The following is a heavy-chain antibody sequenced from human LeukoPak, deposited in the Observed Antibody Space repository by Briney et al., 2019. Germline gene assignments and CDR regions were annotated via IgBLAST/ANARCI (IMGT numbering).Heavy chain of an antibody. D-gene: IGHD4-17*01. J-gene: IGHJ4*02. CDR2: INTDGSST. Sequence: GGSLRLSCAASGFTFDDYAMHWVRQAPGKGLGWVSRINTDGSSTSYADSVKGRFTISRDNAKNTLYLQMNSLRAEDTAVYYCARDPSVLSYGDPYFDYWGQGTLVTVSS. CDR1: GFTFDDYA. CDR3: ARDPSVLSYGDPYFDY. V-gene: IGHV3-74*01.